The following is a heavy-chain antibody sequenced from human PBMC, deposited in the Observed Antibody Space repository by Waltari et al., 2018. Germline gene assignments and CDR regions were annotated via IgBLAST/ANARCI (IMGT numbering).Heavy chain of an antibody. CDR3: ARDHGGNSVPDDAFDI. Sequence: PGKGLEWIGEIYHSGSTNYNPSLKSRVTISVDKSKNQFSLKLSSVTAADTAVYYCARDHGGNSVPDDAFDIWGQGTMVTVSS. V-gene: IGHV4-4*02. D-gene: IGHD2-21*02. J-gene: IGHJ3*02. CDR2: IYHSGST.